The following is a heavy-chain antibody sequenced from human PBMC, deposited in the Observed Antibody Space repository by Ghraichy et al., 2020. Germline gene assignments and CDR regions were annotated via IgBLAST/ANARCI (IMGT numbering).Heavy chain of an antibody. J-gene: IGHJ4*02. CDR2: VKSSSDGGGA. CDR3: TDFVH. V-gene: IGHV3-15*01. CDR1: RFTFTDAW. Sequence: GGSLRLSCATYRFTFTDAWMSWVRQAPGRGLQWVARVKSSSDGGGADYAAPVKGRVIISRDDLEKTLYLQMNGLRTDDSAVYYCTDFVHWGQGTLVTVSS.